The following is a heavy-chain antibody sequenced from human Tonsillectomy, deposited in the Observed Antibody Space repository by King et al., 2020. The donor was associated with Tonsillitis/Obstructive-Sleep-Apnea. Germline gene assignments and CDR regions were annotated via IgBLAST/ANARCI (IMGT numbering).Heavy chain of an antibody. Sequence: QLVQSGAEVKKPGASVKVSCKASGYTFTSYYMHWVRQAPGQGLEWMGIINPSGGSTSYAQKFQGRVTMTRDTSTSTVYMELSSLRSEDTAVYYCAREVAYDYGSTRFDPWGQGTLVTVSS. D-gene: IGHD4/OR15-4a*01. CDR3: AREVAYDYGSTRFDP. J-gene: IGHJ5*02. CDR1: GYTFTSYY. V-gene: IGHV1-46*01. CDR2: INPSGGST.